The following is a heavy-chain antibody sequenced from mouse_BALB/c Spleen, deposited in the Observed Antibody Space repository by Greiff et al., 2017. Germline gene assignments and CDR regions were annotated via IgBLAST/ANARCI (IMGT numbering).Heavy chain of an antibody. CDR3: ARRGNYYAMDY. CDR2: IDPSDSYT. CDR1: GYTFTSYW. J-gene: IGHJ4*01. Sequence: QVQLQQPGAELVQPGASVKLSCKASGYTFTSYWMHWVKQRPGQGLEWIGEIDPSDSYTNYNQKFKGKATLTVDKSSSTAYMQLSSLTSEDSAVYYCARRGNYYAMDYWGQGTSVTVSS. V-gene: IGHV1-69*02.